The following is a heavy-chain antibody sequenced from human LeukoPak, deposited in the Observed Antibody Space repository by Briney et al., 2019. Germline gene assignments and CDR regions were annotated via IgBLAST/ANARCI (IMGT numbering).Heavy chain of an antibody. CDR2: IYHSGST. Sequence: PSQTLSLTCTVSGGSISSGGYYWSWIRQPPGKGLEWIGYIYHSGSTYYNPSLKSRVTISVDRSKNQFSLKLSSVTAADTAVYYCARDLFGADEELGSYYYMDVWGKGTTVTVSS. J-gene: IGHJ6*03. V-gene: IGHV4-30-2*01. CDR3: ARDLFGADEELGSYYYMDV. D-gene: IGHD3-10*01. CDR1: GGSISSGGYY.